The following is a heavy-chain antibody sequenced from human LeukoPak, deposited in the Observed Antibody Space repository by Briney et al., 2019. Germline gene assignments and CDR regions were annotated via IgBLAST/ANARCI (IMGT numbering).Heavy chain of an antibody. CDR2: INSDGSST. D-gene: IGHD3-10*01. V-gene: IGHV3-74*01. Sequence: GGSLRLSCAASGFTFSSYWMHWVRQAPGKGLVWVSRINSDGSSTSYADSVKGRFTISRDNAKNTLYLQMNSLRAEDTAVYYCARAPYRRYYGSGSQKNYFDYWGQGTLVTASS. CDR1: GFTFSSYW. J-gene: IGHJ4*02. CDR3: ARAPYRRYYGSGSQKNYFDY.